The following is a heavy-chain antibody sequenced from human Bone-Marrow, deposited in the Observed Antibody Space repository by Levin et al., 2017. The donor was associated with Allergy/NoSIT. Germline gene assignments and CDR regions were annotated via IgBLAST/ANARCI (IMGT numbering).Heavy chain of an antibody. Sequence: GESLKISCKASGYTFTSYDINWVRQATGQGLEWMGWMNPNSGNTGYAQKFQGRVTMTRNTSISTAYMELSSLRSEDTAVYYCARDTSQAPGTYYYDSSGYYYYYYYGMDVWGQGTTVTVSS. V-gene: IGHV1-8*01. CDR3: ARDTSQAPGTYYYDSSGYYYYYYYGMDV. J-gene: IGHJ6*02. CDR2: MNPNSGNT. D-gene: IGHD3-22*01. CDR1: GYTFTSYD.